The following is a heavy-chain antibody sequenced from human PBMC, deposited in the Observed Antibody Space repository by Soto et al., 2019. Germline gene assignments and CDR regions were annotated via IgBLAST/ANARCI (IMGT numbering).Heavy chain of an antibody. V-gene: IGHV4-4*07. CDR3: ARGGDLPSYYFGY. D-gene: IGHD2-21*02. CDR2: IYPSGST. J-gene: IGHJ4*02. Sequence: PSGTLSLTCTVSGGSISGHSWVWIRQPAGKGLEWIGHIYPSGSTSYNPSLRSRVTMSLDTSTKNQFSLKLSSVTAADTAVYYCARGGDLPSYYFGYWGQGTLVTVSS. CDR1: GGSISGHS.